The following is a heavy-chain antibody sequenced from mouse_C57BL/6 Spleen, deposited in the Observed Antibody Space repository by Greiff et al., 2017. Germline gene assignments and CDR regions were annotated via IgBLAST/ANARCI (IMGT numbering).Heavy chain of an antibody. J-gene: IGHJ3*01. CDR1: GYTFTSYD. CDR3: ATWDWFAY. CDR2: IYPRDGST. V-gene: IGHV1-85*01. D-gene: IGHD4-1*01. Sequence: VQVQQSGPELVKPGASVKLSCKASGYTFTSYDINWVKQRPGQGLAWNGWIYPRDGSTKYNEKFKGKATLTVDTSSSTAYMELHSLTSEDAAVYFCATWDWFAYWGQGTLVTVSA.